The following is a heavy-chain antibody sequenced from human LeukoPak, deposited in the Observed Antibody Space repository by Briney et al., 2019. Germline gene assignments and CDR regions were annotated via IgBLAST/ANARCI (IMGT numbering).Heavy chain of an antibody. D-gene: IGHD2-2*01. CDR2: IYYSGSA. J-gene: IGHJ3*02. CDR3: ARADCSSTSCYAWRDAFDI. CDR1: GGSISSYY. Sequence: SETLSLTCTVSGGSISSYYWSWLRQPPGKGLEWIGYIYYSGSANYNPSLKSRVTISVDTSKNQFSLKLSSVTAADTAVYYCARADCSSTSCYAWRDAFDIWGQGTMVTVSS. V-gene: IGHV4-59*01.